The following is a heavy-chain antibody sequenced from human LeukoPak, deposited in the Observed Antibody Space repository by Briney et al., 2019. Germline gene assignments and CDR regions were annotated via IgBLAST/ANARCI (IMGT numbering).Heavy chain of an antibody. D-gene: IGHD3-22*01. CDR2: ISWNSGSI. V-gene: IGHV3-9*01. Sequence: GRSLRLSCAASGFTFDDYAMPWVRQAPGKGLEWVSGISWNSGSIGYADSVKGRFTISRDNAKNSLYLQMNSLRAGDTALYYCAKDLSRDSSGYFLRSDAFDIWGQGTMVTVSS. CDR3: AKDLSRDSSGYFLRSDAFDI. J-gene: IGHJ3*02. CDR1: GFTFDDYA.